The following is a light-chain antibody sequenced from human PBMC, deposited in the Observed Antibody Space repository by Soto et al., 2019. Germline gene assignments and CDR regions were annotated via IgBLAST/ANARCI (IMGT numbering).Light chain of an antibody. CDR3: QQYNNWPLT. CDR1: QIVSSN. V-gene: IGKV3-15*01. J-gene: IGKJ4*01. Sequence: EIVMTQSPANLSVSPGERATLSCRASQIVSSNLAWYQQKPGQAPRLLIYSAYTRATGIPARFSGSGSGKEFTFTIRRLQSEDFAVYYRQQYNNWPLTFGGGTKVEIK. CDR2: SAY.